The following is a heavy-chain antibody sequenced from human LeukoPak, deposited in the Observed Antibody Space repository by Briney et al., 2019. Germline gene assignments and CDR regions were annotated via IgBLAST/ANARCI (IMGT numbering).Heavy chain of an antibody. CDR2: ISAYNGNT. CDR1: GYTFTSYG. J-gene: IGHJ4*02. V-gene: IGHV1-18*01. D-gene: IGHD6-19*01. CDR3: ARENSSGWYAPYYFDY. Sequence: ASVKVSCKASGYTFTSYGVSWVRQAPGQGLEWMGWISAYNGNTNYAQKLQGRVTMTTDTSTSTAYMELRSLRSDDTAVYYCARENSSGWYAPYYFDYWGQGTLVTVSS.